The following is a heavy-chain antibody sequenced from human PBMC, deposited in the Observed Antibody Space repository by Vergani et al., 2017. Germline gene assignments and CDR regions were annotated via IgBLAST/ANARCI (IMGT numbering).Heavy chain of an antibody. D-gene: IGHD3-16*01. Sequence: QVQLVESGGGVVQPGRSLRLSCAASGFTFNQYGMHWVRQAPGKGLEWVAVTWYDGNNKQYADSVKGRFTISRDNSKSTMYLQMNSLRDEDTGVYYCATLWGYFDYWGQGTLVTVSS. CDR2: TWYDGNNK. V-gene: IGHV3-33*01. J-gene: IGHJ4*02. CDR1: GFTFNQYG. CDR3: ATLWGYFDY.